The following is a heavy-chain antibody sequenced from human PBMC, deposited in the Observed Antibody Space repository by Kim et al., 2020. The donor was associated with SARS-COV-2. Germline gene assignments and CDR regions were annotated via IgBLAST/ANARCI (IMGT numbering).Heavy chain of an antibody. V-gene: IGHV1-3*04. J-gene: IGHJ4*02. Sequence: ASVKVSCKASGYTFSNYAIHWVRQAPGQRLEWMGRFNTGNGDTKYSGEFQGRVTLTRDTSASTAYMELSSLRSEDTAVYYCATPRGGGERRPLDYWGQGT. D-gene: IGHD1-1*01. CDR1: GYTFSNYA. CDR2: FNTGNGDT. CDR3: ATPRGGGERRPLDY.